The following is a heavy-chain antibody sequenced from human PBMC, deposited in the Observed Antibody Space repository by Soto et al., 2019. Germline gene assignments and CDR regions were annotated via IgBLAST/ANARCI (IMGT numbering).Heavy chain of an antibody. D-gene: IGHD3-9*01. CDR3: ARGRYDILNGYYIDMDV. CDR2: ISAYNGNT. J-gene: IGHJ6*02. Sequence: ASVKVSCKASGYTFTSYGISWVRQAPGQGLEWMGWISAYNGNTNYAQKLQGRVTMTTDTSTSTAYMELRSLRSDDTAVYYCARGRYDILNGYYIDMDVWGQGTTVTVSS. V-gene: IGHV1-18*01. CDR1: GYTFTSYG.